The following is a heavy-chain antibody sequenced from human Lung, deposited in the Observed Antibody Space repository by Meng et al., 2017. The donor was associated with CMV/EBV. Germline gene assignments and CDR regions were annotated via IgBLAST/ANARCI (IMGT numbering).Heavy chain of an antibody. Sequence: LSCTVSGGSISSYYWSWIRQPPGKGLEWIGYIYYSGSTNYNPSLKSRVTISVDTSKNQFSLKLSSVTAADTAVYYCARDSRSGLEYCQHWGQGTLVTVSS. CDR2: IYYSGST. V-gene: IGHV4-59*01. D-gene: IGHD1-14*01. CDR3: ARDSRSGLEYCQH. CDR1: GGSISSYY. J-gene: IGHJ1*01.